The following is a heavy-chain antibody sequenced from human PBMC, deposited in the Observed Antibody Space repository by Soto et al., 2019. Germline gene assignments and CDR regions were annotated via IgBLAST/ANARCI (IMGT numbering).Heavy chain of an antibody. V-gene: IGHV4-34*01. CDR1: GGSFSGYY. CDR3: ARLRAYSSSWPGKIVYGMDV. D-gene: IGHD6-13*01. CDR2: INHSGST. J-gene: IGHJ6*02. Sequence: SETLSLTCAVYGGSFSGYYWSWIRQPPGKGLEWIGEINHSGSTNYNPSLKSRVTISVDTSKNQFSLKLSSVTAADTAVYYCARLRAYSSSWPGKIVYGMDVWGQGTTVT.